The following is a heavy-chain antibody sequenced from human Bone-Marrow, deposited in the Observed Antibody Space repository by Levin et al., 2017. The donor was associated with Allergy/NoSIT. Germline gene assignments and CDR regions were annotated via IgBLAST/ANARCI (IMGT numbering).Heavy chain of an antibody. D-gene: IGHD6-19*01. J-gene: IGHJ3*02. CDR2: INSDGSST. CDR3: ARDRAYSSGWRTDAFDI. Sequence: PGGSLRLSCAASGFTFSSYWMHWVRQAPGKGLVWVSRINSDGSSTSYADSVKGRFTISRDNAKNTLYLQMNSLRAEDTAVYYCARDRAYSSGWRTDAFDIWGQGTMVTVSS. V-gene: IGHV3-74*01. CDR1: GFTFSSYW.